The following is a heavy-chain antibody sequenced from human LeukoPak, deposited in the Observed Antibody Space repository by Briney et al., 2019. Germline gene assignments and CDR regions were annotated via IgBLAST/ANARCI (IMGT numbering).Heavy chain of an antibody. CDR2: ISYDGSNK. J-gene: IGHJ4*02. V-gene: IGHV3-30*18. Sequence: PGGSLRLSCAASGFTFSSYDMHWVRQAPGKGLEWVAVISYDGSNKYYADPVKGRFTISRDNSKNTLYLQMNSLRAEDTAVYYCAKEQESYDSSGYFDYWGQGTLVTVSS. CDR3: AKEQESYDSSGYFDY. D-gene: IGHD3-22*01. CDR1: GFTFSSYD.